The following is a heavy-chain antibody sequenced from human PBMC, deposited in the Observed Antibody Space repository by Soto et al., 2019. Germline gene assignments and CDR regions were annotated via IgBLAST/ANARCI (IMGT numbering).Heavy chain of an antibody. V-gene: IGHV3-9*01. CDR3: AKEGPRGGADY. CDR2: ISWNSGSI. J-gene: IGHJ4*02. CDR1: GFTFDDYA. D-gene: IGHD3-16*01. Sequence: GGSLRLSCAASGFTFDDYAMHWVRQAPGKGLEWVSGISWNSGSIGYADSVKGRFTISRDNAKNSLYLQMNSLRAEDTALYYCAKEGPRGGADYWGQGTLVTVSS.